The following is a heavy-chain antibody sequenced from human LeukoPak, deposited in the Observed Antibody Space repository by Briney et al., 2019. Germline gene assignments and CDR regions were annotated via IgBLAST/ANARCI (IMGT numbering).Heavy chain of an antibody. D-gene: IGHD3-22*01. V-gene: IGHV4-59*01. CDR1: GASISGSY. CDR2: IYYNGNT. J-gene: IGHJ3*02. CDR3: VRGNYDNRGYSNAFDI. Sequence: PSGTLSLTCTVYGASISGSYWSWVRQPPGKRLEWVGFIYYNGNTNSNPSLKSRVTISVDTSKNQFSLKLTSVTAADTAVYYCVRGNYDNRGYSNAFDIWGQGAMVTVSS.